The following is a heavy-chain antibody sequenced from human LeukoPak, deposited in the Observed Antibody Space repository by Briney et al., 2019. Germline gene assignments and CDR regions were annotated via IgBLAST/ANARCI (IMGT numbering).Heavy chain of an antibody. CDR3: ARDLRVVITGSFDS. V-gene: IGHV3-20*04. D-gene: IGHD3-22*01. CDR1: GFTFDDYG. CDR2: INWNGDST. Sequence: GGSLRLSCAASGFTFDDYGLTWVRQAPGKGLEWVSGINWNGDSTDYADSVKGRFTISRDNAKNSLYLQMNSLRAEDTALYYCARDLRVVITGSFDSWGQGTLVTVSS. J-gene: IGHJ4*02.